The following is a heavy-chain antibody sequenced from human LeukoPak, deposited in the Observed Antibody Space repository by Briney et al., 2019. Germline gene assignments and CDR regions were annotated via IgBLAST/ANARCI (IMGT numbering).Heavy chain of an antibody. D-gene: IGHD5-12*01. V-gene: IGHV3-11*05. CDR1: GFTFSDYY. CDR3: ARGGYSGYDWVDY. CDR2: ISSSSSYT. J-gene: IGHJ4*02. Sequence: GGSLRLSCAASGFTFSDYYMSWIRQAPGKGLEWVSYISSSSSYTNYADSVKGRFTISRDNAKNSLYLQMNSLRAEDTAVYYCARGGYSGYDWVDYWGQGTLVTVCS.